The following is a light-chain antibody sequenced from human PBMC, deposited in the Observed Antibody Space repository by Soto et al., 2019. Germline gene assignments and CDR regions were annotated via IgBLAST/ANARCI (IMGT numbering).Light chain of an antibody. Sequence: DIQMTQSPSTLSASVGDRVTITCRASQSITRWLAWYPQKPGKAPKLLIYDASSLESGVPSRFSGSRSGTEFTLTISSLQPDDFATYYCQQYNSYSVTFGQGTKLEIK. V-gene: IGKV1-5*01. CDR2: DAS. CDR1: QSITRW. J-gene: IGKJ2*01. CDR3: QQYNSYSVT.